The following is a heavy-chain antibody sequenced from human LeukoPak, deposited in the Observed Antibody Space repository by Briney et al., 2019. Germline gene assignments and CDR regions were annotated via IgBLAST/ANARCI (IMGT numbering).Heavy chain of an antibody. CDR1: GGTFSSYA. Sequence: SVKVSCKASGGTFSSYAISWVRQAPGQGLEWMGGIIPIFGTANYAQKFQGRVTITADESTSTAYMELSSLRAEDTAVYYCAKDSRESSGHFPYYYYYHYGLDVWGQGTTVTVSS. J-gene: IGHJ6*02. V-gene: IGHV1-69*13. D-gene: IGHD3-22*01. CDR3: AKDSRESSGHFPYYYYYHYGLDV. CDR2: IIPIFGTA.